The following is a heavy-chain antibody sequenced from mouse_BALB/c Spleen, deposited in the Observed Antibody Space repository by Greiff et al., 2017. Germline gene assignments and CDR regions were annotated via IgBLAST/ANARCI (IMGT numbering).Heavy chain of an antibody. CDR2: INPDSSTI. J-gene: IGHJ4*01. Sequence: EVKLQESGGGLVQPGGSLKLSCAASGFDFSRYWMSWVRQAPGKGLEWIGEINPDSSTINYTPSLKDKFIISRDNAKNTLYLQMSKVRSEDTALYYCARPGYYGSSYLYYYAMDYWGQGTSVTVSS. CDR3: ARPGYYGSSYLYYYAMDY. CDR1: GFDFSRYW. V-gene: IGHV4-1*02. D-gene: IGHD1-1*01.